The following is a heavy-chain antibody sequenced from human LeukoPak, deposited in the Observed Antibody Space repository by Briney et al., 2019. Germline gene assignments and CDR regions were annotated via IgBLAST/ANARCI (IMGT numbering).Heavy chain of an antibody. J-gene: IGHJ4*02. V-gene: IGHV4-31*03. Sequence: SETLSLTCTVSGGSISSGGYYWSWIRQHPGKGLEWIGYIYYSGSTYYNPSLKSRVTISVDTSKNQFSLKLSSVTAADTAVYYCASSGYYWTPFDYWGQGTLVTVSS. CDR3: ASSGYYWTPFDY. D-gene: IGHD3-22*01. CDR1: GGSISSGGYY. CDR2: IYYSGST.